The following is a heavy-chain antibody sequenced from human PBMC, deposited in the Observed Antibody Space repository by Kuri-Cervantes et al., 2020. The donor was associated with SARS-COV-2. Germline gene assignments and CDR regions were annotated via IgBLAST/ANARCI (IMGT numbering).Heavy chain of an antibody. D-gene: IGHD3-22*01. V-gene: IGHV4-61*08. Sequence: GSLRLSCAVSGGSISSGGYSWSWIRQPPGKGLEWIGYIYYSGSTNYNPSLKSRVTISVDTSKNQFSLKLSSVTAADTAVYYCARDLLLYYDSSGYHNWFDPWGQGTLVTVSS. CDR2: IYYSGST. CDR1: GGSISSGGYS. J-gene: IGHJ5*02. CDR3: ARDLLLYYDSSGYHNWFDP.